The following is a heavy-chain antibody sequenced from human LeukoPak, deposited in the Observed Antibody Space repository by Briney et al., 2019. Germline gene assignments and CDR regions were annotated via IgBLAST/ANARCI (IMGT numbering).Heavy chain of an antibody. V-gene: IGHV1-3*01. J-gene: IGHJ5*02. CDR3: AREGNDILTGYYDNWFDP. CDR2: INAGNGNT. CDR1: GYTFTSYA. Sequence: ASVKVSCKASGYTFTSYAMHWVRQAPGQRLEWMGWINAGNGNTKYSQKFQGRVTITRDTSVSTAYMELSSLRSEDTAVYYCAREGNDILTGYYDNWFDPWGQGTLVTVSS. D-gene: IGHD3-9*01.